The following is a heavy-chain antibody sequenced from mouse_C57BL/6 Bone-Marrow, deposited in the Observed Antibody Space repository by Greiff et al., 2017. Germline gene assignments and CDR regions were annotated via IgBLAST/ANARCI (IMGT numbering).Heavy chain of an antibody. D-gene: IGHD2-3*01. CDR2: IDPSDSYT. CDR3: ASEDGYYAMDY. V-gene: IGHV1-69*01. CDR1: GYTFTSYW. J-gene: IGHJ4*01. Sequence: VQLQQPGAELVMPGASVKLSCKASGYTFTSYWMHWVKQRPGQGLEWIGEIDPSDSYTNYNQKFKGKYTLTVDKSSSTAYMQLSSLTSEDSAVYYCASEDGYYAMDYWGEGTSVTVSS.